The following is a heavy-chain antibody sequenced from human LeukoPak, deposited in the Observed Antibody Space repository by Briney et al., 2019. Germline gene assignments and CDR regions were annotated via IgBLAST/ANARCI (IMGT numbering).Heavy chain of an antibody. V-gene: IGHV1-3*01. CDR1: GYTFTSYA. Sequence: ASVTVSCKASGYTFTSYAMHWVRQAPGQRLEWMGWINAGNGNTKYSQKFQGRVTITRDTSASTAYMELSSLRSEDTAVYYCAGAVVRGVPYFDYWGQGTLVTVSS. CDR3: AGAVVRGVPYFDY. J-gene: IGHJ4*02. D-gene: IGHD3-10*01. CDR2: INAGNGNT.